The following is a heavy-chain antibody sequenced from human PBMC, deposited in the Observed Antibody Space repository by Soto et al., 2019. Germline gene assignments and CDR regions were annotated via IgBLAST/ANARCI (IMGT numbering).Heavy chain of an antibody. V-gene: IGHV1-69*04. CDR3: ASGILTGYYPESYYFDY. CDR2: IIPILGIA. D-gene: IGHD3-9*01. CDR1: GYTFTSYG. J-gene: IGHJ4*02. Sequence: ASVKVSCKASGYTFTSYGISWVRQAPGQGLEWMGRIIPILGIANYAQKFQGRVTITADKSTSTAYMELNSLRSEDTAVYYCASGILTGYYPESYYFDYWGQGTLVTVSS.